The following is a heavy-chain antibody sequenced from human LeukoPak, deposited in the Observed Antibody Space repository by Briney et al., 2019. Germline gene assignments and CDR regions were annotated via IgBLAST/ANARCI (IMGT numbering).Heavy chain of an antibody. Sequence: SETLSLTCTVSGGSISSGGYYWNWIRQHPGKGLEWIGYIYYSGSTYYNPSLKSRVTISVDTSKNQFSLKLSSVTAADTAVYYCASQRGNDFWSGSKYYFDYWGQGTLVTVSS. V-gene: IGHV4-31*03. J-gene: IGHJ4*02. D-gene: IGHD3-3*01. CDR3: ASQRGNDFWSGSKYYFDY. CDR1: GGSISSGGYY. CDR2: IYYSGST.